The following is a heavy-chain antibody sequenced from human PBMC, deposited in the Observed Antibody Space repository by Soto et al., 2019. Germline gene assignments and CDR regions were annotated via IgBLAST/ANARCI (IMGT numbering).Heavy chain of an antibody. D-gene: IGHD6-13*01. CDR1: GYTLTELS. Sequence: ASVKVSCKVSGYTLTELSMHWVRQAPGKGLEWMGGFDPEDGETIYAQKFQGRVTMTEDTSTDTAYMELSSLRSEDTAVYYCATGAERPQKLGYSSSSYYLDYWGQGTLVTVSS. CDR3: ATGAERPQKLGYSSSSYYLDY. CDR2: FDPEDGET. V-gene: IGHV1-24*01. J-gene: IGHJ4*02.